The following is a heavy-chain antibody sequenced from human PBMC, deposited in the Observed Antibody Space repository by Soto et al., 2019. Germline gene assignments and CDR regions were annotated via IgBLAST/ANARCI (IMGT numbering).Heavy chain of an antibody. CDR1: GYSFTRYC. D-gene: IGHD6-19*01. Sequence: PGESLKISCQGSGYSFTRYCIGWVRQMPEKGLEWMGIICPGDSNTRYSPSFQGHVTISADKSTSTAYLQWSSLKASDTAVYYCARHTGGWSPIDCWGQGTLVTVSS. J-gene: IGHJ4*02. V-gene: IGHV5-51*01. CDR3: ARHTGGWSPIDC. CDR2: ICPGDSNT.